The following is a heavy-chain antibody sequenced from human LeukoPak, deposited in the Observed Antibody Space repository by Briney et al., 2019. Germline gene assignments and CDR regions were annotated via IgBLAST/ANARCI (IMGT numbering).Heavy chain of an antibody. CDR1: GGTFSSYA. CDR3: AVPSTTVTPNFDY. J-gene: IGHJ4*02. D-gene: IGHD4-17*01. CDR2: IIPILGLA. V-gene: IGHV1-69*04. Sequence: ASVKVSCKASGGTFSSYAISWVRQAPGQGLEWMGRIIPILGLANYAQKFQGRVTITADKSTSTAYMELSSLRSEDTAVYYCAVPSTTVTPNFDYWGQGTLVTVSS.